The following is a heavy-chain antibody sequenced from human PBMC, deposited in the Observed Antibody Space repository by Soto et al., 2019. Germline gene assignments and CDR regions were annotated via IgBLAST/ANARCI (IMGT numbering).Heavy chain of an antibody. V-gene: IGHV1-46*01. CDR2: INPSGGST. CDR1: GYTFTSYY. CDR3: ATTTVTTFHYLTK. D-gene: IGHD4-17*01. J-gene: IGHJ4*02. Sequence: QVQLVQSGAEVKKPGASVKVSCKASGYTFTSYYMHWVRQAPGQGLEWMGIINPSGGSTSYAQKFQCRVTMTRDTSTSTVYMELSSLRSEDTAVYYCATTTVTTFHYLTKWGQGTLVTVSS.